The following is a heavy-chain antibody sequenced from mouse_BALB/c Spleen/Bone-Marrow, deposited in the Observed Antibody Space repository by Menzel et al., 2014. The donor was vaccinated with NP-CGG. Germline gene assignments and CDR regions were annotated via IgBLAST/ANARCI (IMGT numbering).Heavy chain of an antibody. Sequence: VQLQQPGAELVKPGASVKLSCTASGFNIKDIYMRWVKQRPEQGLEWIGRIDPANGDTKYDPKFQGKATITADTSSNTAYLQLSSLTSEDTAVYYCARDYGPFDYWGQGTTLTVSS. D-gene: IGHD1-2*01. CDR3: ARDYGPFDY. CDR2: IDPANGDT. V-gene: IGHV14-3*02. J-gene: IGHJ2*01. CDR1: GFNIKDIY.